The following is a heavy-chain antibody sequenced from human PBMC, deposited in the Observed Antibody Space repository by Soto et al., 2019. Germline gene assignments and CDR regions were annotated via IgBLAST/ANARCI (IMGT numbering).Heavy chain of an antibody. CDR3: ARRRGYSYDFDY. J-gene: IGHJ4*02. CDR1: GYTFTNNW. CDR2: IDPSDSRT. D-gene: IGHD5-18*01. V-gene: IGHV5-10-1*01. Sequence: GESLKISCNASGYTFTNNWISWVRQKPGQGLEWTGRIDPSDSRTKYNPSFEGHVTISIDKSINTAFLQWSSLRASDTAVYFCARRRGYSYDFDYWGQGTPVTVSS.